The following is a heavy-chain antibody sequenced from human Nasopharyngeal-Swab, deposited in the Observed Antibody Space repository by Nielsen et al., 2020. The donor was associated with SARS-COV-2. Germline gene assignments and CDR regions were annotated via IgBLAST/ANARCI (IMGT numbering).Heavy chain of an antibody. Sequence: GESLKISCAASGFTVSSNYMSWVRQAPGKGLEWVSVIYSGGSTYYADSLKGRFTISRDNSKNTLYLQMNSLRAEDTAVYYCARDEGDYGSGSYPFYYYYGMDVWGQGTTVTVSS. J-gene: IGHJ6*02. CDR2: IYSGGST. CDR3: ARDEGDYGSGSYPFYYYYGMDV. CDR1: GFTVSSNY. V-gene: IGHV3-53*01. D-gene: IGHD3-10*01.